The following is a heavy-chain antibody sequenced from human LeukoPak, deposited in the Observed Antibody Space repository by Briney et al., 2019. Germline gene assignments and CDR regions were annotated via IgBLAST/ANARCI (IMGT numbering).Heavy chain of an antibody. CDR1: GGSISTYY. J-gene: IGHJ5*02. CDR2: IYYSGSS. D-gene: IGHD3-10*01. CDR3: ARGLAGVLLWFGGHNWFDP. V-gene: IGHV4-59*01. Sequence: SETLSLTCTVSGGSISTYYWSWIRQPPGKGLEWIGYIYYSGSSNYNPSLKSRVTISVDTSKNQFSLKLSSVTAADTAVYYCARGLAGVLLWFGGHNWFDPWGQGTLVTVSS.